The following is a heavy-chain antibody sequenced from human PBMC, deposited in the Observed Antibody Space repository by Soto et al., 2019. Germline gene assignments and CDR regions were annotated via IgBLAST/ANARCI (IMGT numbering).Heavy chain of an antibody. D-gene: IGHD1-1*01. Sequence: PLSLTYAVSDGYSRSGGYSWSWIRQPPGKGLEWIGYIYHSGSTYYNPSLKSRVTISVDRSKNQFSLKLSSVTAADTAVYYCARDRGTGTIEFDYWGQGTLVTVSS. J-gene: IGHJ4*02. CDR3: ARDRGTGTIEFDY. CDR2: IYHSGST. CDR1: DGYSRSGGYS. V-gene: IGHV4-30-2*01.